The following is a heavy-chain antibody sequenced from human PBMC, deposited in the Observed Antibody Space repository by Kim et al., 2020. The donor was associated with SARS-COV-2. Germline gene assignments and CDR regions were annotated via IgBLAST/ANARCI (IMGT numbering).Heavy chain of an antibody. D-gene: IGHD3-22*01. CDR3: ARVSSYYDSSGYYYVSAFDI. Sequence: SETLSLTCTVSGGSISSYYWSWIRQPPGKGLEWIGYIYYSGSTNYNPSLKSRVTISVDTSKNQFSLKLSSVTAADTAVYYCARVSSYYDSSGYYYVSAFDIWGQGTMVTVSS. V-gene: IGHV4-59*01. J-gene: IGHJ3*02. CDR1: GGSISSYY. CDR2: IYYSGST.